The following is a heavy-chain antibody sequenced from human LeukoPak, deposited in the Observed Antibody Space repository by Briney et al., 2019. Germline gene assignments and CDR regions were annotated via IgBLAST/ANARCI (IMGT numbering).Heavy chain of an antibody. D-gene: IGHD6-13*01. J-gene: IGHJ5*02. CDR1: GFTFSGST. V-gene: IGHV3-73*01. CDR2: IRTKPDSYAT. Sequence: GGSLRLSCAASGFTFSGSTMHWVRQASGQGLEWVGRIRTKPDSYATAYAASVKGRFIISRDDSKNMAYLQMSSLKTVDTPVYYCTRSPPIAAAGAYWFDAWGQGSLVTVSS. CDR3: TRSPPIAAAGAYWFDA.